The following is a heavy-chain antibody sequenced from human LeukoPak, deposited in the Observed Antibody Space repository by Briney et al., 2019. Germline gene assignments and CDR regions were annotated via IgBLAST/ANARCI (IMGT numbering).Heavy chain of an antibody. V-gene: IGHV3-64*01. CDR1: GFTFSSYA. J-gene: IGHJ2*01. CDR2: ISSNGGST. CDR3: ARVHSNHVDWYFDL. Sequence: GGSLRLSCAASGFTFSSYAMHWVRQAPGKGLEYVSAISSNGGSTYYANSVKGRFTISRDNSKNTLYLQMGSLRAEDMAVYYCARVHSNHVDWYFDLWGRGTLVTVSS. D-gene: IGHD4-11*01.